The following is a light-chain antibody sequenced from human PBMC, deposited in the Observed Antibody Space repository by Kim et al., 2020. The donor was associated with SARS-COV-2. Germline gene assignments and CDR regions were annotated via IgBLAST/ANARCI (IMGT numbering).Light chain of an antibody. CDR1: ESVKSSY. CDR3: QQYGTSFI. V-gene: IGKV3-20*01. Sequence: LSPGERATLYCRTSESVKSSYSAWYQQKRGQPPRLLIYGATSRATGIPDRFSGSGSGTNFTLTISRLEPEDFAVYYCQQYGTSFIFGGGTRVEIK. J-gene: IGKJ4*01. CDR2: GAT.